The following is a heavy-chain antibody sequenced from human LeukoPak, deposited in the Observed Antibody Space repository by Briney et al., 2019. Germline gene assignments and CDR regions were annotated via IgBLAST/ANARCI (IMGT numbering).Heavy chain of an antibody. CDR1: GGSISSYY. D-gene: IGHD4-17*01. V-gene: IGHV4-59*01. J-gene: IGHJ3*02. Sequence: SETLSLTCTVSGGSISSYYWSWIRQPPGKGLEWIGYIYYSGSSNYNPSLTSRVTISVDTSKNQFSLKLSSVTAADTAVYYCAREDYGDYAETAFDTWGQGTMVTVSS. CDR3: AREDYGDYAETAFDT. CDR2: IYYSGSS.